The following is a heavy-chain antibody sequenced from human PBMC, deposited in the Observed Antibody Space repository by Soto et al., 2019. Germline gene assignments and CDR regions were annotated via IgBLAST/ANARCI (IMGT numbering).Heavy chain of an antibody. CDR2: IYNDGVTT. CDR1: GFSFSTYA. J-gene: IGHJ6*03. Sequence: EVQLLESGGGLVHPGGSLRLSCAASGFSFSTYAMTWVRNAPGKGLEWVSIIYNDGVTTYYADSVKGRFTISRDNSKDTLYLKMNNLKAEDTDVFYCAKFRGLFNYAYHMDAWGKGITVTVAS. D-gene: IGHD3-10*01. V-gene: IGHV3-23*03. CDR3: AKFRGLFNYAYHMDA.